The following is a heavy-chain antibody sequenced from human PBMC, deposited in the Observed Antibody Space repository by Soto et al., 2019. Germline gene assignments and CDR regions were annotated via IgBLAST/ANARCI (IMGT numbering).Heavy chain of an antibody. V-gene: IGHV4-34*01. Sequence: SETLSLTCAVYGGSFTDHYWTWIRQPPGKGLEWIGETSHSGATNYNPSLKSRVTISEDTSKNQVSLKMTSVTAADTAVFYCARGNHYYGMDVWGQGTTVTVSS. CDR3: ARGNHYYGMDV. CDR2: TSHSGAT. J-gene: IGHJ6*02. CDR1: GGSFTDHY.